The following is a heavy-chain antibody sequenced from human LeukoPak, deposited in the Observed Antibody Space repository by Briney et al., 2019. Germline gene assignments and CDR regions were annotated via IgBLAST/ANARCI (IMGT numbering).Heavy chain of an antibody. CDR1: GFTFSSYW. J-gene: IGHJ4*02. D-gene: IGHD2-21*02. CDR3: ARELVTDISGYYFDY. V-gene: IGHV3-7*01. CDR2: IKQDGSGK. Sequence: GGSLRLSCAASGFTFSSYWMSWVRQAPGKGLEWVASIKQDGSGKYYVDSVKGRFTISRDSANNSLYLQMNSLRADDTAVYYCARELVTDISGYYFDYSGQGTLVTVSS.